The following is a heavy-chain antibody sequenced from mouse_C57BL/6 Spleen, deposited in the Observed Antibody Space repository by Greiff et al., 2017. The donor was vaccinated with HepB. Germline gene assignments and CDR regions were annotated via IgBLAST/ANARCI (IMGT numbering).Heavy chain of an antibody. J-gene: IGHJ2*01. CDR1: GYTFTDYY. CDR2: INPYNGGT. CDR3: GRGAITTVVARYYFDY. D-gene: IGHD1-1*01. Sequence: EVQLQQSGPVLVKPGASVKMSCKASGYTFTDYYMNWVKQSHGKSLEWIGVINPYNGGTSYNQKFKGKATLTVDKSSSTAYMELNSLTSEDSAVYYCGRGAITTVVARYYFDYWGQGTTLTVSS. V-gene: IGHV1-19*01.